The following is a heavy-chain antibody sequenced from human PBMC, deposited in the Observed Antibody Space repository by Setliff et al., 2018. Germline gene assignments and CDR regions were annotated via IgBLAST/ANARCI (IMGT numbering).Heavy chain of an antibody. CDR2: ISSSGGST. Sequence: PGGSLRLSCAASGFTFSSYAMSWVRQAPGKGLEWVSAISSSGGSTYYADSVKGRFTISRDNSKNTLYLQMNSLRAEDTAVYYCRVWIGDLSRDFWGRGTLVTVSS. J-gene: IGHJ4*02. V-gene: IGHV3-23*01. D-gene: IGHD3-10*01. CDR1: GFTFSSYA. CDR3: RVWIGDLSRDF.